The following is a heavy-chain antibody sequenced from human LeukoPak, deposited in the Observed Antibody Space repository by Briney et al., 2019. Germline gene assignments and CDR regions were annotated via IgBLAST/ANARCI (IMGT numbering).Heavy chain of an antibody. CDR2: ISISGGTT. Sequence: GGSLRLSCAAYGFTFSDYAMTWVRQAPGKGLEWVSGISISGGTTYYAESVKGRFAISRDNSESTLYLQMNSLRAEDTAIYFCANRGVGYYYMDVWGKGTTVTVSS. D-gene: IGHD1-26*01. CDR1: GFTFSDYA. V-gene: IGHV3-23*01. CDR3: ANRGVGYYYMDV. J-gene: IGHJ6*03.